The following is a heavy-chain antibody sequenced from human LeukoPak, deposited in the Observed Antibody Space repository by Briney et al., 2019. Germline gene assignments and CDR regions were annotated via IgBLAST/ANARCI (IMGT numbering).Heavy chain of an antibody. D-gene: IGHD3-9*01. CDR3: VKDHYYDILSGYYTGAFDI. V-gene: IGHV3-30*18. J-gene: IGHJ3*02. CDR2: VSYDGNNN. Sequence: PGGSLRLSCSAAGLTSRTYGIHSVRQAPGKGLEWVAVVSYDGNNNYYADSVKGRFTISRDSSKNTLYLQMNSLRAEDTAVYFCVKDHYYDILSGYYTGAFDIWGQGTMVSVSS. CDR1: GLTSRTYG.